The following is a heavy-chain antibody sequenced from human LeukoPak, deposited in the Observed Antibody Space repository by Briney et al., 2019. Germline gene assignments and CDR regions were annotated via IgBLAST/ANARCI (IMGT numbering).Heavy chain of an antibody. CDR2: IYYSGST. V-gene: IGHV4-30-4*08. D-gene: IGHD2-2*01. CDR1: GGSISSGGYY. CDR3: ARAPRGYQLLVY. J-gene: IGHJ4*02. Sequence: PSQTLSLTCTVSGGSISSGGYYWNWIRQHPGKGLEWIGYIYYSGSTYYNPSLKSRVTISVDTSKNQFSLKLSSVTAADTAVYYCARAPRGYQLLVYWGQGTLVTVSS.